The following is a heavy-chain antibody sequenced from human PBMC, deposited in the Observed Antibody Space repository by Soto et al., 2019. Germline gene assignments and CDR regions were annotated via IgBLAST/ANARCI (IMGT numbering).Heavy chain of an antibody. V-gene: IGHV3-64D*06. CDR1: GFTFSSYA. CDR3: VKDMRSSSWIPHFDY. D-gene: IGHD6-13*01. Sequence: GGSLRLSCSASGFTFSSYAMHWVRQAPGEGLEYVSAISSNGGSTYYADSVKGRFTISRDNSKNTLYLQMSSLRAEDTAVYYCVKDMRSSSWIPHFDYWGQGTLVTVSS. J-gene: IGHJ4*02. CDR2: ISSNGGST.